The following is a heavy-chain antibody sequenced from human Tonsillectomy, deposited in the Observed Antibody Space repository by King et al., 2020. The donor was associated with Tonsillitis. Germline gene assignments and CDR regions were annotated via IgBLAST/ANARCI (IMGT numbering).Heavy chain of an antibody. CDR2: IKESGSEQ. CDR1: GFTFSAYW. D-gene: IGHD2-15*01. Sequence: VQLVESGGGLVQPGGSLRLSCAASGFTFSAYWMSWVRQAPGKGLEWLANIKESGSEQYYVDSVKGRFTISRDNAKNSLYLQMNSLRVEYTAVYYCVRDYCSGGTCYPRGYWGQGTLVTVSS. V-gene: IGHV3-7*01. CDR3: VRDYCSGGTCYPRGY. J-gene: IGHJ4*02.